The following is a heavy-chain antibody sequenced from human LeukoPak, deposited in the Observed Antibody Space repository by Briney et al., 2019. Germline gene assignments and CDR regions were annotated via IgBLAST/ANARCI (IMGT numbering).Heavy chain of an antibody. V-gene: IGHV1-8*03. Sequence: GSVKVSCKASGGTFSSYAISWVRQATGQGLEWTGWMNANSGNTGYAQKFQGRVTITRNTSISTAYMGLSSLRSEDTAVYYCARGSPRLLWFGELLYPNWFDPWGQGTLVTVSS. CDR1: GGTFSSYA. CDR2: MNANSGNT. J-gene: IGHJ5*02. CDR3: ARGSPRLLWFGELLYPNWFDP. D-gene: IGHD3-10*01.